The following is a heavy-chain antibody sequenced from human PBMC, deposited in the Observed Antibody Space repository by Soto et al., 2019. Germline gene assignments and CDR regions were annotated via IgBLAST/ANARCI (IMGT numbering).Heavy chain of an antibody. V-gene: IGHV4-31*03. CDR2: IYYSGST. CDR1: GGSISSGGYY. Sequence: QVQLQESGPGLVKPSQTLSLTCTVSGGSISSGGYYWSWIRQHPGKGLEWIGYIYYSGSTYYNPSLKSRVTISVDTSKNQFSLKLSSVTAADTAVYYCARGDYCRGGSCYRPFVDFDYWGQGTLVTVSS. CDR3: ARGDYCRGGSCYRPFVDFDY. D-gene: IGHD2-15*01. J-gene: IGHJ4*02.